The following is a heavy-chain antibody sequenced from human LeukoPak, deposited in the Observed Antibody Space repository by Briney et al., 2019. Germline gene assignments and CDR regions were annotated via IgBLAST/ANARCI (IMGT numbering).Heavy chain of an antibody. D-gene: IGHD3-3*01. CDR2: IYYSGRT. J-gene: IGHJ5*02. Sequence: PSETLSLTCTVSGGSISSSSYYWGWIRQPPGKGLEWIGNIYYSGRTYYNASLKSRVTIPVDTSKNQFSLKLSSVTAADTAVYYCARIEFLEWLRANWFDPWGQGTLVTVSS. CDR3: ARIEFLEWLRANWFDP. V-gene: IGHV4-39*01. CDR1: GGSISSSSYY.